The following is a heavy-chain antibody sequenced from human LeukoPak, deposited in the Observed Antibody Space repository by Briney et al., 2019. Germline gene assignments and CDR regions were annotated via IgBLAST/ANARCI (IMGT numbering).Heavy chain of an antibody. J-gene: IGHJ6*03. D-gene: IGHD3-10*01. CDR3: ARGGHYYYYYLDV. CDR1: GFIFSNHV. V-gene: IGHV3-23*01. CDR2: ITASGDST. Sequence: GGSLRLSCAASGFIFSNHVMIWVRQAPGKGLEWVSGITASGDSTYYADSVEGRFTMSRDNSKNTVYLQMNSLRVDDTAVYYCARGGHYYYYYLDVWGKGTTVTISS.